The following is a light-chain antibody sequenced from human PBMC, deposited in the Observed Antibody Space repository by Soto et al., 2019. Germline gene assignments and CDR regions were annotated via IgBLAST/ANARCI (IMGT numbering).Light chain of an antibody. CDR2: KAS. CDR1: QSISDW. CDR3: QQYNYYSST. J-gene: IGKJ1*01. V-gene: IGKV1-5*03. Sequence: DIQLPPSPSTLSASVGARVSMNCRASQSISDWLAWYQQKPWKAPRLWIYKASTLYIGVPSRLSGCGSWTGFTLTISSLQPDDVAISYCQQYNYYSSTFGQGTQVDLK.